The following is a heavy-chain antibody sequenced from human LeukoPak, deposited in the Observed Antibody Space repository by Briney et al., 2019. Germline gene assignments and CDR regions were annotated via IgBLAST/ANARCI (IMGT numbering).Heavy chain of an antibody. D-gene: IGHD3-10*01. Sequence: SETLSLTCTVSGDSVSSGSNYWSWIRQPAGKGLEWIGRIYNSWTTNYNPSLKSRVTISVDTSKNQFSLKLSSVTAADTAVYYCAREAGYYGNPYYMDVWGKGTTVTVSS. CDR2: IYNSWTT. CDR3: AREAGYYGNPYYMDV. J-gene: IGHJ6*03. CDR1: GDSVSSGSNY. V-gene: IGHV4-61*02.